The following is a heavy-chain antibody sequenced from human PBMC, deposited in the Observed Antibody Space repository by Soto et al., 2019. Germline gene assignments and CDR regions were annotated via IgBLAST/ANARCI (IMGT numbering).Heavy chain of an antibody. CDR2: ISYDGSNK. J-gene: IGHJ6*01. CDR1: GFTFSIYA. CDR3: ARGIGSSGCLDV. Sequence: WGSLRVSWASAGFTFSIYAMHWVRQAPGKGLDLVAVISYDGSNKYYADSVEGRFTISRDNSKNTLYLQMNSLRAEDTSVYYSARGIGSSGCLDVWGQRTTVTVSS. V-gene: IGHV3-30-3*01. D-gene: IGHD6-19*01.